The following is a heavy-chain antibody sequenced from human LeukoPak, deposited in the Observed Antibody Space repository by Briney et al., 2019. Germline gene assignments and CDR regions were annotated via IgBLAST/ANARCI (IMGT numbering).Heavy chain of an antibody. Sequence: GASVKVSCKASGYTFTSYGISWVRQAPGQGLEWMGWISAYNGNTNYAQKLQGRVTMTTDTSTSTAYMELRSLRSDDTAVYYCARDRDFWSGYDSNWFDPWGQGTLVNVSS. CDR3: ARDRDFWSGYDSNWFDP. V-gene: IGHV1-18*01. J-gene: IGHJ5*02. D-gene: IGHD3-3*01. CDR2: ISAYNGNT. CDR1: GYTFTSYG.